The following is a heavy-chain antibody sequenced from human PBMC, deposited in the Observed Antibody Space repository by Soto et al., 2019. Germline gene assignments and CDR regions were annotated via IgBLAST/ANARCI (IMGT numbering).Heavy chain of an antibody. CDR1: GDSISSGGYY. Sequence: QVQLQESGPGLVKPSQTLSLTCTVSGDSISSGGYYWSWIRQHRGKGLEWIGYIYYSGNTYYNPSLKSRVTISLDTSKNQFSLKMTSVTAADTAVYYCARVRGYCSGDSCYWFDPWGQGTLVTVSS. D-gene: IGHD2-15*01. J-gene: IGHJ5*02. CDR3: ARVRGYCSGDSCYWFDP. CDR2: IYYSGNT. V-gene: IGHV4-31*03.